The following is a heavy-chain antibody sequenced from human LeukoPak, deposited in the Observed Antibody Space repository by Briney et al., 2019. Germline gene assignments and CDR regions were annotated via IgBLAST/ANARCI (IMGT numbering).Heavy chain of an antibody. Sequence: GGSLRLSCAASGFTFDDYAMHRVRQAPGKGLEWVSGISWNSGSIDYADSVKGRFIISRDNAKNSLYLQMGSLSTEDTAFYYCAKEMDLSRYCSSTSCHPFDFWGQGTLVTVSS. J-gene: IGHJ4*02. V-gene: IGHV3-9*01. CDR2: ISWNSGSI. CDR3: AKEMDLSRYCSSTSCHPFDF. CDR1: GFTFDDYA. D-gene: IGHD2-2*01.